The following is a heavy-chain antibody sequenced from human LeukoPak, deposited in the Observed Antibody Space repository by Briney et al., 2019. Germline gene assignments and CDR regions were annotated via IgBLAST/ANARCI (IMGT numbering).Heavy chain of an antibody. CDR3: ARGGGLGSVVGGPDYLRWYYFDY. J-gene: IGHJ4*02. Sequence: SETLSLTCTVSGGSINNYYWSWIRQPPGKGLEWIGYIYYRGSTNYNPSLKSRVTFSVDTSKNQFSLKLNSVTAADTAVYYCARGGGLGSVVGGPDYLRWYYFDYWGQGTLVTVSS. D-gene: IGHD1-26*01. V-gene: IGHV4-59*01. CDR2: IYYRGST. CDR1: GGSINNYY.